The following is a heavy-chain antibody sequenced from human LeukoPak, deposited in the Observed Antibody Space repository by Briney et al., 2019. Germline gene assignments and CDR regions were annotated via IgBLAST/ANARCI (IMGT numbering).Heavy chain of an antibody. CDR1: GGSISSGSYY. Sequence: PSETLSLACTVSGGSISSGSYYWSWIRQPAGKGLEWIGRIYTSGSTNYNPSLKSRVTISVDTSKNQFSLKLSSVTAADTAVYYCARGSEHDKYTGPHFDYWGQGTLVTVSS. CDR2: IYTSGST. D-gene: IGHD5-18*01. J-gene: IGHJ4*02. CDR3: ARGSEHDKYTGPHFDY. V-gene: IGHV4-61*02.